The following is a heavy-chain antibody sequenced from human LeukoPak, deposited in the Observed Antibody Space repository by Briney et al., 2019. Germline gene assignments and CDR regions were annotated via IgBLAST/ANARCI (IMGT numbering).Heavy chain of an antibody. V-gene: IGHV3-21*01. D-gene: IGHD3-9*01. CDR1: GGSISSYY. CDR3: ARAPPVLRYFDWYLYFDY. Sequence: ETLSLTCTVSGGSISSYYWSWIRQAPGKGLEWVSSISSSSSYIYYADSVKGRFTISRDNAKNSLYLQMNSLRAEDTAVYYCARAPPVLRYFDWYLYFDYWGQGTLVTVSS. J-gene: IGHJ4*02. CDR2: ISSSSSYI.